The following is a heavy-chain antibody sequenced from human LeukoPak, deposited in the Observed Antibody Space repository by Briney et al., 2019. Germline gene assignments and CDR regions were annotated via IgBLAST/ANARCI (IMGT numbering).Heavy chain of an antibody. CDR2: ISWNSGSI. CDR1: GFTFDDYG. V-gene: IGHV3-9*03. CDR3: AKDIWSGYDWSPADAFDI. D-gene: IGHD5-12*01. Sequence: GGSLRLSCAASGFTFDDYGMHWVRQAPGKGLEWVSGISWNSGSIGYADSVKGRFTISRDNAKNSLYLQMNSLRAEDMALYYCAKDIWSGYDWSPADAFDIWGQGTMVTVSS. J-gene: IGHJ3*02.